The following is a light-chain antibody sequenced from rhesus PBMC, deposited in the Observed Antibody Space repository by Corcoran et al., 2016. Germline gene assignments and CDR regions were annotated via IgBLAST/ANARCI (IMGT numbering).Light chain of an antibody. CDR3: QQYADLPLT. CDR1: QGISSW. CDR2: SAA. Sequence: DIQMTQSPSSLSASVGDKVTITCHASQGISSWLAWYQQKPGKAPRPLIHSAARLPRGVPSRFTGSGSGTDYTLPLTSLQPEDFATYYFQQYADLPLTFSGGAKVE. J-gene: IGKJ4*01. V-gene: IGKV1-19*01.